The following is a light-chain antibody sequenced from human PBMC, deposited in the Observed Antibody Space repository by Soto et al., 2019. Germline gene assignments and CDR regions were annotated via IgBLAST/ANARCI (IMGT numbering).Light chain of an antibody. CDR2: GAS. CDR1: QSVSSSY. J-gene: IGKJ1*01. Sequence: EIVLTQSPCTLSLSPWERATLSCRASQSVSSSYLAWYQQKPGQAPRLLIYGASSRATGIPDRFSGSGSGTDFTLTISRLEPEDFAVYYCQQYGSSPRTFGQGTKV. V-gene: IGKV3-20*01. CDR3: QQYGSSPRT.